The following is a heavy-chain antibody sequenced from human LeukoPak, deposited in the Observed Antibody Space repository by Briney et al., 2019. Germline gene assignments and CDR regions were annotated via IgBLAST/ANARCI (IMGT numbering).Heavy chain of an antibody. CDR3: PRLGELSFSGYYYYYMDV. J-gene: IGHJ6*03. CDR1: GFTFSSYS. V-gene: IGHV3-21*01. D-gene: IGHD3-16*02. Sequence: GGSLRLSCAASGFTFSSYSMNWVRQDPGKGLEWVSSISSSSSYIYYADSVKGRFTISRDNAKNSLYLQMNSLRAEDTAVYYCPRLGELSFSGYYYYYMDVWGKGTTVTVSS. CDR2: ISSSSSYI.